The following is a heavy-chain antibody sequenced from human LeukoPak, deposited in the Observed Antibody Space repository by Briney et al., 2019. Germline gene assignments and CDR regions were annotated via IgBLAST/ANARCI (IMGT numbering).Heavy chain of an antibody. CDR3: ARAEEDYDYVWGSYYAFDI. V-gene: IGHV1-18*01. CDR2: ISAYNGNT. J-gene: IGHJ3*02. D-gene: IGHD3-16*01. Sequence: GASVKVSCKASGYTFTSYGISWVRQAPGQGLEWMGWISAYNGNTNYAQKLQGRVTMTRDTSTSTVYMELSSLRSEDTAVYYCARAEEDYDYVWGSYYAFDIWGQGTMVTVSS. CDR1: GYTFTSYG.